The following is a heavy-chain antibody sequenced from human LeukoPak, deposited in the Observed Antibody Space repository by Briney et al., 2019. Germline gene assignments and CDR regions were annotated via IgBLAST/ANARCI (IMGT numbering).Heavy chain of an antibody. V-gene: IGHV3-30*02. CDR3: AKDVYGANSRADY. J-gene: IGHJ4*02. D-gene: IGHD4-23*01. CDR1: GFTFSTYG. Sequence: VGSLTLSCPASGFTFSTYGMHEVRQAPAKGLDWVTFIDFDGSNKYYAESVEGRFSISRDNSKNTLFLQMNRLRAEDKAIYYCAKDVYGANSRADYWGQGTLVIVSS. CDR2: IDFDGSNK.